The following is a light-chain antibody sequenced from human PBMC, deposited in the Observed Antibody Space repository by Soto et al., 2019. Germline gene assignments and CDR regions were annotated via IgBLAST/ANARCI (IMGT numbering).Light chain of an antibody. V-gene: IGKV3-20*01. CDR2: GAS. Sequence: EIVLTQSPGTLSLSPGARATLSCRASQSIPSNYLAWYQHKPGQAPRLLIYGASSRATGIPATFSGSGSGTDFTLTISRLEPDNSAVYYCQQYGSSFTFGPGTKVEIK. J-gene: IGKJ3*01. CDR3: QQYGSSFT. CDR1: QSIPSNY.